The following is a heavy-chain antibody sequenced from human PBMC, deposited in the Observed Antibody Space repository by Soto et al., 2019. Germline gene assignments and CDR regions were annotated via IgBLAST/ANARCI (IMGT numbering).Heavy chain of an antibody. CDR1: GYTFTRYG. V-gene: IGHV1-3*01. CDR2: INAANGNT. Sequence: ASVKVSCKASGYTFTRYGIGWVRQAPGQGLEWMGRINAANGNTEYSQKFQGRVTITRDTSASAAYMEVSSLTYEDTAVYYCARRSRDGDGTFDLWG. J-gene: IGHJ3*01. CDR3: ARRSRDGDGTFDL. D-gene: IGHD1-26*01.